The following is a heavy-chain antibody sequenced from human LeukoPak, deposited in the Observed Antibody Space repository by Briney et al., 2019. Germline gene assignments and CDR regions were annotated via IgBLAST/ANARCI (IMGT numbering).Heavy chain of an antibody. CDR3: ARDAIPPNYYDSSGQLGVFDY. V-gene: IGHV4-61*08. Sequence: NASETLSLTCTVSGGSISSGGYYWSWIRQPPGKGLEWIGYIYYSGSTNYNPSLKSRVTISVDTSKNQFSLKLSSVTAADTAVYYCARDAIPPNYYDSSGQLGVFDYWGQGTLVTVSS. J-gene: IGHJ4*02. CDR2: IYYSGST. D-gene: IGHD3-22*01. CDR1: GGSISSGGYY.